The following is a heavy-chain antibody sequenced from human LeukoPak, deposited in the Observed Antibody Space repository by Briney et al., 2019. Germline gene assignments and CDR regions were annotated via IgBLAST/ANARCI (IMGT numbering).Heavy chain of an antibody. V-gene: IGHV3-43*01. CDR3: AKDKGSYCSGGSCYSDDYYFDY. J-gene: IGHJ4*02. Sequence: GGSLRLSCAASGFTFDDYTMRWVRQAPGKGLEWVSLISWDGGSTYYADSVKGRFTIPRDNSKNSLYLQMNSLRTEDTALYYCAKDKGSYCSGGSCYSDDYYFDYWGQGTLVTVSS. CDR2: ISWDGGST. CDR1: GFTFDDYT. D-gene: IGHD2-15*01.